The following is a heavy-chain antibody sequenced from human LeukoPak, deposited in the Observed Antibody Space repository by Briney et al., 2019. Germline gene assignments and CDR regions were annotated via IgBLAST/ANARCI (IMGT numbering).Heavy chain of an antibody. J-gene: IGHJ4*02. CDR2: ISWNSGSI. V-gene: IGHV3-9*01. D-gene: IGHD3-9*01. CDR3: ARDRTAYYDILTGYYSYYFDY. Sequence: GGSLRLSCAASGFTFDDYAMHWVRQAPGKGLEWVSGISWNSGSIGYADSVKGRFTISRDNAKNSLYLQMNSLRAKDTAVYYCARDRTAYYDILTGYYSYYFDYWGQGTLVTVSS. CDR1: GFTFDDYA.